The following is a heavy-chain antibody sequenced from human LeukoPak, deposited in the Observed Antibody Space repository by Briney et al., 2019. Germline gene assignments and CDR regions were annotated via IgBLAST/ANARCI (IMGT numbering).Heavy chain of an antibody. D-gene: IGHD6-13*01. Sequence: PSETLSLTCTVSGGSISSYYWSWIRQPPGKGLEWIGYIYYSGSTNYNPSLKSRVTISVDTSKNQFSLKLSSVTAADTPVYYCATSATIAAAGWNLDYWGQGTLVTVSS. J-gene: IGHJ4*02. CDR1: GGSISSYY. CDR2: IYYSGST. CDR3: ATSATIAAAGWNLDY. V-gene: IGHV4-59*01.